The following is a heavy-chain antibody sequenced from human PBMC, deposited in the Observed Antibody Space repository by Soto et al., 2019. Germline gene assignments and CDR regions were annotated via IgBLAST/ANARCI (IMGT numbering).Heavy chain of an antibody. Sequence: PGGSLRLSCAASGFTFSNAWMSWVRQAPGKGLEWVGRIKSKTDGGTTDYAAPVKGRFTISRDDSKNTLYLQMNSLKTEDTAVYYCITAWGDTAMVFDYWGQGTLVTVSS. CDR1: GFTFSNAW. J-gene: IGHJ4*02. CDR2: IKSKTDGGTT. V-gene: IGHV3-15*01. CDR3: ITAWGDTAMVFDY. D-gene: IGHD5-18*01.